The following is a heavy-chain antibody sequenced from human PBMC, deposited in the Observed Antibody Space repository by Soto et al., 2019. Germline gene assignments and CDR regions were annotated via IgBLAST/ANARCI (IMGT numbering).Heavy chain of an antibody. CDR2: IYYSGST. D-gene: IGHD2-8*01. V-gene: IGHV4-39*01. J-gene: IGHJ5*02. Sequence: QLQLQESGPGLVKPSETLSLTCTVSGGSISSSSYYWGWIRQPPGKGLEWIGSIYYSGSTYYNPAQQSRVTISVDTSKNQFSLKLSSVTAADTAVYFCARHALPANAIRSWFDPWGQGTLVTFSS. CDR1: GGSISSSSYY. CDR3: ARHALPANAIRSWFDP.